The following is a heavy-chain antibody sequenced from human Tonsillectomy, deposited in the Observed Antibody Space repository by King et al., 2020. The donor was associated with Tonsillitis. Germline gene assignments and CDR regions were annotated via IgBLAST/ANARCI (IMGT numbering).Heavy chain of an antibody. V-gene: IGHV1-18*01. CDR3: SRYGYCSGGSCNKYNWFDP. Sequence: VQLVESGAEVKKPGASVKVSCKASGYTFTSYGISWVRQAPGQGLEWMGWISAYNGNTNYAQKIQGRVTMTTDTSTSTAYMELRSLRSDDTAVYYCSRYGYCSGGSCNKYNWFDPWGQGTLVTVSS. CDR2: ISAYNGNT. CDR1: GYTFTSYG. D-gene: IGHD2-15*01. J-gene: IGHJ5*02.